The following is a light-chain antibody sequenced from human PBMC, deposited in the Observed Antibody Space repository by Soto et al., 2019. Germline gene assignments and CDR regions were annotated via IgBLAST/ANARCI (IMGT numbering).Light chain of an antibody. V-gene: IGLV2-14*01. CDR1: SSDAGGYNY. CDR3: SSYTSSSTLDWV. J-gene: IGLJ3*02. CDR2: EVS. Sequence: QSALTQPASVSGSPGQSITISCTGTSSDAGGYNYVSWYQQHPGKAPKLMIYEVSNRPSGVSNRFSGSKSGNTASLTISGLQAEDEADYYCSSYTSSSTLDWVFGGGTKVTVL.